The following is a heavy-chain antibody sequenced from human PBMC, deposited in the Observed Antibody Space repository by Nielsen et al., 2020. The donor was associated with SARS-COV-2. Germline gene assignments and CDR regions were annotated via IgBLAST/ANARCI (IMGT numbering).Heavy chain of an antibody. CDR2: ISYDGSNK. CDR3: ARRSSGYYSNDY. J-gene: IGHJ4*02. D-gene: IGHD3-22*01. V-gene: IGHV3-30-3*01. CDR1: GFSVSSYA. Sequence: GGSLRLSCAASGFSVSSYAMHWVRQAPGKGLEWVAVISYDGSNKYYADSVKGRFTISRDNSKNTLYLQMNSLRAEDTAVYYCARRSSGYYSNDYWGQGTLVTVSS.